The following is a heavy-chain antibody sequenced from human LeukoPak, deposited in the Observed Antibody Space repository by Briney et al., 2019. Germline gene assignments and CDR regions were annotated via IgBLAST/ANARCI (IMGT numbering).Heavy chain of an antibody. CDR3: ANQGYCSRGSCSDIEYLQH. V-gene: IGHV3-23*01. CDR2: ISGSGGST. J-gene: IGHJ1*01. CDR1: GFTFSSYA. D-gene: IGHD2-15*01. Sequence: PGGSLRLSCAASGFTFSSYAMSWVRQAPGKGLEWVSAISGSGGSTYYADSVKGRFTISRDNSKNTLYLQMNSLRAEDTAVYYCANQGYCSRGSCSDIEYLQHWGQGTLVTVSS.